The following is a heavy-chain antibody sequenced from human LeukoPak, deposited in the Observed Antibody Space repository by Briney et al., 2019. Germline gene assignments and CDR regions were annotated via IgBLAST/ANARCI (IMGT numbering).Heavy chain of an antibody. CDR3: ARGPYYDILTGYSSYNWFDP. Sequence: SETLSLTCTVSGGSISSGSYYWSWIRQPPGKGLEWIGEINHSGSTNYNPSLKSRVTISVDTSKNQFSLKLSSVTAADTAVYYCARGPYYDILTGYSSYNWFDPWGQGTLVTVSS. V-gene: IGHV4-39*07. CDR2: INHSGST. D-gene: IGHD3-9*01. J-gene: IGHJ5*02. CDR1: GGSISSGSYY.